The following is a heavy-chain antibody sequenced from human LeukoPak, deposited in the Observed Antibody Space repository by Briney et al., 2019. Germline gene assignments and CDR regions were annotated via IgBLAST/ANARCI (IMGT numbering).Heavy chain of an antibody. CDR3: ARDGAEYYYYMDV. CDR1: GFTFSSYE. J-gene: IGHJ6*03. V-gene: IGHV3-48*03. CDR2: ISSSGSTI. Sequence: PGGSLRLSCVASGFTFSSYEMNWVRQAPGKGLEWVSYISSSGSTIYYADSVKGRFTISRDNAKNSLYLQMNSLRAEDTAVYYCARDGAEYYYYMDVWGKGTTVTVSS.